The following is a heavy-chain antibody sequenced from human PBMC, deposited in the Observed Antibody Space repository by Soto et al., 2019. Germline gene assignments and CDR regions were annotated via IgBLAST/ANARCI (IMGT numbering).Heavy chain of an antibody. J-gene: IGHJ6*02. CDR3: ARGGPTAMVLFYYYYGMDV. V-gene: IGHV4-34*01. CDR1: GGSFSGYY. D-gene: IGHD5-18*01. CDR2: INHSGST. Sequence: PSDTLSLTCAVYGGSFSGYYWSWIRQPPGEGLEWIGEINHSGSTNYNPSLKSRVTISVDTSKNQFSLKLSSVTAADTAVYYCARGGPTAMVLFYYYYGMDVWGQGTTVTVSS.